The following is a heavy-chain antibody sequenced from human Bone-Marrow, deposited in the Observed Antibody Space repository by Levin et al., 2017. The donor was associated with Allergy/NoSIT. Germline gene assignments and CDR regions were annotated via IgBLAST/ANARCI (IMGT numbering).Heavy chain of an antibody. CDR1: GYTFTSYG. D-gene: IGHD3-3*01. Sequence: ASVKVSCKASGYTFTSYGISWVRQAPGQGLEWMGWISAYNGNTNYAQKLQGRVTMTTDTSTSTAYMELRSLRSDDTAVYYCAKDLGDFGCGYAHVYYNVYMDVWCKGTTVTDSS. J-gene: IGHJ6*03. V-gene: IGHV1-18*01. CDR3: AKDLGDFGCGYAHVYYNVYMDV. CDR2: ISAYNGNT.